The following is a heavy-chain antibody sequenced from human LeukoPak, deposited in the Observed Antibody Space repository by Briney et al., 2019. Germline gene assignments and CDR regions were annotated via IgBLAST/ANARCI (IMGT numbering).Heavy chain of an antibody. CDR2: ISYDGSNK. V-gene: IGHV3-30*18. J-gene: IGHJ6*02. CDR3: AKARATHYGMDV. Sequence: AGGSLRLSCAASGFTFSSHAMNWVRQAPGKGLEWVAVISYDGSNKYYADSVKGRFTISRDNSKNTLYLQMNSLRAEDTAVYYCAKARATHYGMDVWGQGTTVTVSS. D-gene: IGHD1-26*01. CDR1: GFTFSSHA.